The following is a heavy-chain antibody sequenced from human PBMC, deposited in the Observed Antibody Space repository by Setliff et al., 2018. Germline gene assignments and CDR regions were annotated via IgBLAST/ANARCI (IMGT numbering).Heavy chain of an antibody. J-gene: IGHJ5*02. V-gene: IGHV4-38-2*02. CDR1: GYSISSGYY. D-gene: IGHD2-15*01. Sequence: SETLSLTCAVSGYSISSGYYWGWIRQPPGKGLEWIGSIYYSGSTYYNPSLKSRVTISVDTSKNQFSLKLSSVTAADTAVYYCARESAYCSGGSCYFLGVVWSDPWGQGTLVTVSS. CDR3: ARESAYCSGGSCYFLGVVWSDP. CDR2: IYYSGST.